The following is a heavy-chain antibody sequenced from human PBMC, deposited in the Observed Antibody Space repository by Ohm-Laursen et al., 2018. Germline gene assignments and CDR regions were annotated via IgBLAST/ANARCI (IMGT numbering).Heavy chain of an antibody. D-gene: IGHD3-3*01. CDR2: INWNGGST. Sequence: SLRLSCTASGFTFDDYGMSWVRQAPGKGLEWVFGINWNGGSTGYADSVKGRFTISRDNAKNSLYLQMNSLRAEDTALYHCARGRLRFLEWFGPFDPWGQGTLVTVSS. CDR3: ARGRLRFLEWFGPFDP. J-gene: IGHJ5*02. V-gene: IGHV3-20*01. CDR1: GFTFDDYG.